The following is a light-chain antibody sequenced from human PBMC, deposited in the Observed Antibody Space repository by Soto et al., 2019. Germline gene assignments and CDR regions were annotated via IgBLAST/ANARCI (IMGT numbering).Light chain of an antibody. CDR3: QQANKFPLT. J-gene: IGKJ4*01. V-gene: IGKV1D-12*01. CDR1: QGISGW. CDR2: GAS. Sequence: DIQMTQSPSSLSASVGDRVTITCRASQGISGWLAWYQHKPGKAPKLLIYGASNLQSGVPSRFSGSGSGTDFTLTISSLQPEDFATYYCQQANKFPLTFGGGTTVEVK.